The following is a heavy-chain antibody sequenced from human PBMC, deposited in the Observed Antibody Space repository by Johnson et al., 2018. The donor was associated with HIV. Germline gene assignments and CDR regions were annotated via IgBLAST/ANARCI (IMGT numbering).Heavy chain of an antibody. J-gene: IGHJ3*01. V-gene: IGHV3-66*01. Sequence: VQLVESGGGLVQPGGSLRLSCVASGFTVSGNYMSWVRQAPGKGLEWVSVMYSGGSTYYADSVKGRFTISRDNSKNTLYLQMNSLRDEDTAVYYCARAPHDAFDVWGQGTMVTVSS. CDR1: GFTVSGNY. CDR3: ARAPHDAFDV. CDR2: MYSGGST.